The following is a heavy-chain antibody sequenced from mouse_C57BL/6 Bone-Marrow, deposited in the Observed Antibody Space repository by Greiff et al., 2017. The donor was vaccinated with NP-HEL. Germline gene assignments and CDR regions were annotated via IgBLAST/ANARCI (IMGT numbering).Heavy chain of an antibody. Sequence: QVQLQQPGAELVKPGASVKLSCKASGYTFTSYWMQWVKQRPGQGLEWIGEIDPSDSYTNYNQKFKGKATLTVDTSSSTAYMQLSSLTSEYSAVYYCASAVVAPYYYAMDYWGQGTSVTVSS. CDR2: IDPSDSYT. CDR1: GYTFTSYW. CDR3: ASAVVAPYYYAMDY. D-gene: IGHD1-1*01. V-gene: IGHV1-50*01. J-gene: IGHJ4*01.